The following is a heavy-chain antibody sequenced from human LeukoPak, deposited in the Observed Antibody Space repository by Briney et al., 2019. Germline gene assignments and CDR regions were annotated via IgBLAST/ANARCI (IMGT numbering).Heavy chain of an antibody. CDR1: GGPISSGSYY. J-gene: IGHJ3*02. D-gene: IGHD6-19*01. CDR2: IYTRGST. CDR3: ARGDSSGWETHAFDI. V-gene: IGHV4-61*02. Sequence: SETLYLTCTGSGGPISSGSYYWSWIRQPAGTGLEWIGRIYTRGSTNYNPSLKSRVTISVDTSKNLFSLKLYPVTAADTAVYYCARGDSSGWETHAFDIWGQGTMVTVSS.